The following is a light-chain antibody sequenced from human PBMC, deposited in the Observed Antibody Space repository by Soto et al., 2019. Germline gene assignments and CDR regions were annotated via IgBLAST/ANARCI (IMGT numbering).Light chain of an antibody. V-gene: IGLV2-14*01. J-gene: IGLJ3*02. CDR1: SSDVGGYNY. CDR3: SSYTSSSTLEV. CDR2: DVS. Sequence: QSVLTQPASGSGSPGQSITISCTGTSSDVGGYNYVSWYQQHPGKAPKLMIYDVSNRPSGVSNRFSGSKSGNTASLTISGLQAEDEADYYCSSYTSSSTLEVFGGGTKLTVL.